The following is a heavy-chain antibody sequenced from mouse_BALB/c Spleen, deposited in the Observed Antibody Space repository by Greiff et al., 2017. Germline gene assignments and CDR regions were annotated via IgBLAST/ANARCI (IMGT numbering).Heavy chain of an antibody. CDR1: GYTFTSYV. D-gene: IGHD3-3*01. J-gene: IGHJ3*01. CDR3: AREVGQRRFAY. CDR2: INPYNDGT. Sequence: EVQLVESGPELVKPGASVKMSCKASGYTFTSYVMHWVKQKPGQGLEWIGYINPYNDGTKYNEKFKGKATLTSDKSSSTAYMELSSLTSEDSAVYYCAREVGQRRFAYWGQGTLVTVSA. V-gene: IGHV1-14*01.